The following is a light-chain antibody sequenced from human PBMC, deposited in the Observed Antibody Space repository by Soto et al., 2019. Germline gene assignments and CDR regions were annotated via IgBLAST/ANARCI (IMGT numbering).Light chain of an antibody. CDR3: QTWGTGGV. V-gene: IGLV4-69*01. CDR1: SGHSSYG. Sequence: QSVLTQSPSASASLGASVKLTCTLSSGHSSYGIAWHQQQPEKGPRYLMKVNSDGSHSKGDGIPDRFSGSSSGAERYLTISSLQSDDEADYYCQTWGTGGVFGGGTKLTVL. CDR2: VNSDGSH. J-gene: IGLJ3*02.